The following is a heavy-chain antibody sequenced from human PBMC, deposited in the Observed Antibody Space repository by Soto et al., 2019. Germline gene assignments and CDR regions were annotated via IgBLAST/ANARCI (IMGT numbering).Heavy chain of an antibody. CDR2: INHSGST. Sequence: PSETLSLTCAVYGGSFSGYYWSWIRQPPGKGLEWIGEINHSGSTNYNPSLKSRVTISVDTSKNQFSLKLSSVTAADTAVYYCARDSRSDVSGYDRYFDYWGQGTLVTVSS. CDR3: ARDSRSDVSGYDRYFDY. CDR1: GGSFSGYY. D-gene: IGHD5-12*01. J-gene: IGHJ4*02. V-gene: IGHV4-34*09.